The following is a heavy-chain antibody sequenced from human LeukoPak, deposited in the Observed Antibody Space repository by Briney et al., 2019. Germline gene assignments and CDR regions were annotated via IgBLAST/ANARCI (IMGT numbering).Heavy chain of an antibody. CDR1: GLSFSNYA. CDR2: INDSGSTR. Sequence: GGSLRLFCGASGLSFSNYAMSWVRQAPGKGLEWVSGINDSGSTRFYVDSVKGRFTSPRDNPKNTLYLQMNGLRVEDTAVYYCAKDMQTWPRFPDYWGQGTLVTVSS. J-gene: IGHJ4*02. V-gene: IGHV3-23*01. CDR3: AKDMQTWPRFPDY. D-gene: IGHD5-12*01.